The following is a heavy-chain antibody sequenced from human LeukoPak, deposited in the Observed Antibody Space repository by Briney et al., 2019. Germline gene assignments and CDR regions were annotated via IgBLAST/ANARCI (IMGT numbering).Heavy chain of an antibody. CDR2: IEQDGSEK. J-gene: IGHJ4*02. Sequence: GGSLRLSCAASGFTFSRYWMSWVRQAPGKGLEWVANIEQDGSEKYYVDSVKGRFTISRDNAKNSLYLQMNSLRAEDTAVYYCASGSGWIFDHWGQGTLVTVSS. V-gene: IGHV3-7*02. CDR1: GFTFSRYW. D-gene: IGHD6-19*01. CDR3: ASGSGWIFDH.